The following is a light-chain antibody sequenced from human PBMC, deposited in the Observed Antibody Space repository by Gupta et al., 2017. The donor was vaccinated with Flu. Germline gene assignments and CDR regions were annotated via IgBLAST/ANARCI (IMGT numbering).Light chain of an antibody. CDR2: DTS. Sequence: EIVLTQSPATLSLSPGERATLSCRASQTINRCLAWYQQKPGQAPGLLIYDTSNRATGIPARFSGSGSGTDFTLTISSLEPEDFAAYYCQQCSYWPLTFGRGTKVEI. J-gene: IGKJ4*01. CDR3: QQCSYWPLT. V-gene: IGKV3-11*01. CDR1: QTINRC.